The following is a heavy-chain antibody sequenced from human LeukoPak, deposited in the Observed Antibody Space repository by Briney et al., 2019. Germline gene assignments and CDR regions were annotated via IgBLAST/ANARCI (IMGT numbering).Heavy chain of an antibody. J-gene: IGHJ4*01. V-gene: IGHV3-48*01. Sequence: GGSLRLSCVASGFTFSSHSLNWVRQAPGRGLEWVSRIRSSNGRTYYADAVKGRFTISRDDAKNSLYLQMNSLRSEDTAVYYCASWAGIVATYSGPFDFWGHGTLVTVSA. CDR1: GFTFSSHS. D-gene: IGHD3-22*01. CDR3: ASWAGIVATYSGPFDF. CDR2: IRSSNGRT.